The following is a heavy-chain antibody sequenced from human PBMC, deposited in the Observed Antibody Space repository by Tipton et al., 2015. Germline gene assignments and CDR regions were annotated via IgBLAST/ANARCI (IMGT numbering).Heavy chain of an antibody. V-gene: IGHV5-10-1*01. Sequence: QLVQSGAEVKKPGESLKISCQGSGYNFTSYWISWVRQMPGKGLEWMGRIDPSDSYTNYSPSFQGHVTISADKSISTAYLHWSSLKASDTAMYYCARHQGGSPDYWGQGTLVTVSS. D-gene: IGHD1-26*01. CDR3: ARHQGGSPDY. J-gene: IGHJ4*02. CDR2: IDPSDSYT. CDR1: GYNFTSYW.